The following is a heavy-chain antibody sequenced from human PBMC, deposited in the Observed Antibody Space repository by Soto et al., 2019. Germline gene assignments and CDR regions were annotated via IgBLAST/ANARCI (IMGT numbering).Heavy chain of an antibody. V-gene: IGHV1-69*13. CDR1: GGTLSSYS. J-gene: IGHJ6*02. D-gene: IGHD5-18*01. CDR3: ARGEDTAMDQTPYYYYGMDV. CDR2: IIPIFGTA. Sequence: SMKVSCKASGGTLSSYSISWVRQAPGQRVEWMGGIIPIFGTANYAQKFQGRVTITADESTGTAYMELSSLRSEDTAVYYCARGEDTAMDQTPYYYYGMDVWGQGTTVTVSS.